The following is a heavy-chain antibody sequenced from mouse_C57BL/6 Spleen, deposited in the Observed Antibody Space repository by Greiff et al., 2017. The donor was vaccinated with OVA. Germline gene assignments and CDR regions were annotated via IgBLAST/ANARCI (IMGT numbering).Heavy chain of an antibody. D-gene: IGHD1-1*01. CDR2: IDPSDSYT. CDR1: GYTFTSYW. V-gene: IGHV1-50*01. J-gene: IGHJ1*03. CDR3: ARHYYDGSSSSYCYFDV. Sequence: QVQLQQPGAELVKPGASVKLSCKASGYTFTSYWMQWVKQRPGQGLEWIGEIDPSDSYTNYNQKFKGKATLTVDTSSSTAYMQLSSLTSEDSAVYYCARHYYDGSSSSYCYFDVWGTGTTVTLTS.